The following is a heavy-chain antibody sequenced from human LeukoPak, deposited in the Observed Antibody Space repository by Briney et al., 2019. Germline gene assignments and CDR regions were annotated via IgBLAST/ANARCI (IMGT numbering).Heavy chain of an antibody. Sequence: SETLSLTCTVSGGSISSYYWSWIRQPPGKGLEWIGYVYYSGSTNYNPSLKSRVTISVDTSKNQFSLKLSSVTAADTAVYYCARRSGGSGWYYFDYWGQGTLVTVSS. J-gene: IGHJ4*02. V-gene: IGHV4-59*08. CDR3: ARRSGGSGWYYFDY. CDR2: VYYSGST. D-gene: IGHD6-19*01. CDR1: GGSISSYY.